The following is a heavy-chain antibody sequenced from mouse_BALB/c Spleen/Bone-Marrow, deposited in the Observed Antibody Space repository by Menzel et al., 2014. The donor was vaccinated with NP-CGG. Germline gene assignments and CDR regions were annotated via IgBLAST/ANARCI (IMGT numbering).Heavy chain of an antibody. CDR2: TSCYNGAT. Sequence: LVKTGASVKISCKASDYSFTDYYMHWVKQTHGKSLEWIGYTSCYNGATSYNQKFKGKATFTVDTSSSTAYMQVSSLTSEDSAVYYCARSEGIYYYGSSYALDYWGQGTSVTVSS. D-gene: IGHD1-1*01. CDR3: ARSEGIYYYGSSYALDY. V-gene: IGHV1S34*01. CDR1: DYSFTDYY. J-gene: IGHJ4*01.